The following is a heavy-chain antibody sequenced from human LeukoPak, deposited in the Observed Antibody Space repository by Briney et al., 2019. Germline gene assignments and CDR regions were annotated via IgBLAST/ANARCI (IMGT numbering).Heavy chain of an antibody. J-gene: IGHJ4*02. Sequence: SETLSLTCTVSGVSISSGGYYWSWIRQHPGKGLEWLGYTSYSGSTYYNLSLKSRLTISVDTSKNQFSLRLSSVTAADTAVYYCARDRSDSSGYYALTYWGQGSLVTVSS. V-gene: IGHV4-31*03. CDR2: TSYSGST. D-gene: IGHD3-22*01. CDR1: GVSISSGGYY. CDR3: ARDRSDSSGYYALTY.